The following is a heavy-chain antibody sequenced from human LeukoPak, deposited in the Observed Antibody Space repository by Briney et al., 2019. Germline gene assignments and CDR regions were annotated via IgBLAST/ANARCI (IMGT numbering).Heavy chain of an antibody. CDR1: GFTLSNSA. CDR2: ISTNVDRT. D-gene: IGHD6-19*01. J-gene: IGHJ4*02. V-gene: IGHV3-64*02. Sequence: GGSLRLSCAASGFTLSNSAMYWVRQAPGKGLEFVSVISTNVDRTYYADSVKGRFTISRDNPKNTLYLQMGRLRADDMAVYYCARGLAISSSGWYDTFDYWGQGALVTVSS. CDR3: ARGLAISSSGWYDTFDY.